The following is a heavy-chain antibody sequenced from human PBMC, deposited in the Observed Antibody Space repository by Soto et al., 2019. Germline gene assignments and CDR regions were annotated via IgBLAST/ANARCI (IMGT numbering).Heavy chain of an antibody. CDR1: GFTFNNYA. J-gene: IGHJ4*02. CDR2: IIGDGSTT. Sequence: WGSLRLSCAASGFTFNNYAMNWVRQAPGKGLEWVSGIIGDGSTTYYADSVKGRFTISRDNSKNTLFLQMNSLRAEDTAVYYCARGKGLTVSSTNYWGQGALVTVSS. V-gene: IGHV3-23*01. D-gene: IGHD2-2*01. CDR3: ARGKGLTVSSTNY.